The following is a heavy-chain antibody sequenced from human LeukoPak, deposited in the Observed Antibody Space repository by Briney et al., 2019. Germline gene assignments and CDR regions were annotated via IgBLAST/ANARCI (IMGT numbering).Heavy chain of an antibody. CDR2: ISSSGSSI. CDR3: ARLQGGGSYRNFDY. CDR1: AFTFSTYN. Sequence: PGGSLRLSCAASAFTFSTYNMNWVRQAPGKGMEWVSYISSSGSSIYYADSVKGRFTISRDNAKNSLYLQMNSLRAEDTAVYYCARLQGGGSYRNFDYWGQGTLVTVSS. V-gene: IGHV3-48*01. J-gene: IGHJ4*02. D-gene: IGHD3-16*02.